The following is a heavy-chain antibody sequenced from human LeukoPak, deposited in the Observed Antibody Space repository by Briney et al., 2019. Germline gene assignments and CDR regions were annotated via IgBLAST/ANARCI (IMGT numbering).Heavy chain of an antibody. V-gene: IGHV4-34*01. Sequence: PSETLSLTCAVYGGSFSGYYWSWIRQPPRKGLEWIGEINHSGSTNYNPSLKSRVTISVDTSKNQFSLKLSSVTAADTAVYYCAREWDYDSSGYYYDYYFDYWGQGTLVTVSS. CDR3: AREWDYDSSGYYYDYYFDY. J-gene: IGHJ4*02. CDR1: GGSFSGYY. CDR2: INHSGST. D-gene: IGHD3-22*01.